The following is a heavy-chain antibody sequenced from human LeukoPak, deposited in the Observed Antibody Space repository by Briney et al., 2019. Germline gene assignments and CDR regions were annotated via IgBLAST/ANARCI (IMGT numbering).Heavy chain of an antibody. CDR3: ARSVNYDILTGYYKGNWFDP. J-gene: IGHJ5*02. CDR1: GGSISSYY. D-gene: IGHD3-9*01. Sequence: SETLSLTCTVSGGSISSYYWSWIRQPPGKGLEWIGYIYYSGSTNYNPSLKSRVTISVDTSKNQFSLKLSSVTAADTAVYYCARSVNYDILTGYYKGNWFDPWGQGTLVTVSS. CDR2: IYYSGST. V-gene: IGHV4-59*12.